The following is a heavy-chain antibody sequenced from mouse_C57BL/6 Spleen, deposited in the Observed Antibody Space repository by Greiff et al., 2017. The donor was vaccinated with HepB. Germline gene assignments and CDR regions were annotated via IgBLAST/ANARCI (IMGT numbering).Heavy chain of an antibody. V-gene: IGHV5-9-1*02. D-gene: IGHD4-1*01. CDR2: ISSGGDYI. J-gene: IGHJ4*01. Sequence: EVQRVESGEGLVKPGGSLKLSCAASGFTFSSYAMSWVRQTPEKRLEWVAYISSGGDYIYYADTVKGRFTISRDNARNTLYLQMSSLKSEDTAMYYCTRDRTGTKAMDYWGQGTSVTVSS. CDR3: TRDRTGTKAMDY. CDR1: GFTFSSYA.